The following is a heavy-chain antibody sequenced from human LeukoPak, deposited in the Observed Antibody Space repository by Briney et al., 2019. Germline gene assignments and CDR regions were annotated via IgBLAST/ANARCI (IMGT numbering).Heavy chain of an antibody. CDR3: ARETAAGTGKYYFDY. CDR1: GFTFSNAW. CDR2: ISSSSSTI. Sequence: GGSLRLSCAASGFTFSNAWMSWVRQAPGKGLEWVSYISSSSSTIYYADSVKGRFTISRDNAKNSLYLQMNSLRAEDTAVYYCARETAAGTGKYYFDYWGQGTLVTVSS. V-gene: IGHV3-48*04. D-gene: IGHD6-13*01. J-gene: IGHJ4*02.